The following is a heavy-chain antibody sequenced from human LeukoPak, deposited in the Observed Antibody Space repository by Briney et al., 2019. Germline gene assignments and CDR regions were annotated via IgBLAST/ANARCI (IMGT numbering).Heavy chain of an antibody. D-gene: IGHD3-16*01. CDR3: ARSGYAFGADAFDI. J-gene: IGHJ3*02. Sequence: PSETLSLTCTVSGDSISSYYWAWIRQPPGKGLEWIGYVYYSGSTQYNPSLQSRVTISVGTSKKQFSLRLSSVTAADTAVYFCARSGYAFGADAFDIWGQGTTVAVS. V-gene: IGHV4-59*08. CDR1: GDSISSYY. CDR2: VYYSGST.